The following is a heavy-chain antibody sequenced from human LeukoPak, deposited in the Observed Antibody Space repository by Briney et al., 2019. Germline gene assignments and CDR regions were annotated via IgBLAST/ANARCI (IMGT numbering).Heavy chain of an antibody. CDR2: INHSGST. J-gene: IGHJ2*01. V-gene: IGHV4-34*01. Sequence: SETLSLTCAVYGGSFSGYYWSWIRQPPGKGLEWIGEINHSGSTNYNPSLKSRVTISVDTSKNQFSLNLTSVTAADTAVYYCVEVSSGRHRYFDAWGRGTQVAVSS. D-gene: IGHD6-19*01. CDR1: GGSFSGYY. CDR3: VEVSSGRHRYFDA.